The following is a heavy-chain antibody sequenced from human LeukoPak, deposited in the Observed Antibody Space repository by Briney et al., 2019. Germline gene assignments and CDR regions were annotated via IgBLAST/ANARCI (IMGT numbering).Heavy chain of an antibody. Sequence: PGGSLRLSCAASGFTFSSYAMHWVRQAPGKGLEWVAVISYDGSNKYYADSVKGRFTISRDNSKNTLYLQMNSLRAEDTAVYYCAQQWLILGAFDIWGQGTMVTVSS. J-gene: IGHJ3*02. V-gene: IGHV3-30-3*01. D-gene: IGHD6-19*01. CDR3: AQQWLILGAFDI. CDR2: ISYDGSNK. CDR1: GFTFSSYA.